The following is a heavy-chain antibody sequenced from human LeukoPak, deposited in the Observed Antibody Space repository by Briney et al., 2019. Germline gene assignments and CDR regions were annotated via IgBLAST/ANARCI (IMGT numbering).Heavy chain of an antibody. CDR3: ARMKRGSGWYEN. D-gene: IGHD6-19*01. CDR2: VYYSGST. V-gene: IGHV4-59*08. CDR1: GDSISGHY. Sequence: SETLSLTCTVSGDSISGHYWSWIRQPPGEGLQWIGFVYYSGSTNYNPSLKSRVTISLDMSKNHFSLRLSSVTATDTAVYYCARMKRGSGWYENWGQGTLVTVSS. J-gene: IGHJ4*02.